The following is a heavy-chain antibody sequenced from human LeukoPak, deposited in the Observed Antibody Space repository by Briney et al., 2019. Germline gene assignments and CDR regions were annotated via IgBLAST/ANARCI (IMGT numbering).Heavy chain of an antibody. Sequence: SETLSLTCTVSGGSISSYYWSWIRQPPGKGLEWIGYIYYSGSTNYNPSLKGRVTISVDTSKNQFSLKLSSVTAADTAVYYCARLSSSWYVGTPDFDYWGQGTLVTVSS. CDR1: GGSISSYY. CDR3: ARLSSSWYVGTPDFDY. CDR2: IYYSGST. V-gene: IGHV4-59*08. D-gene: IGHD6-13*01. J-gene: IGHJ4*02.